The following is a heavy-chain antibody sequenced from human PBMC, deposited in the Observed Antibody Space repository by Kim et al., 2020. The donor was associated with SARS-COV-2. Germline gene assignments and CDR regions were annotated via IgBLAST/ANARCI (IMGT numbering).Heavy chain of an antibody. CDR3: ARVLYDFWSVYSPYYYYGMDV. Sequence: GGSLRLSCAASGFTFSSYGMHWVRQAPGKGLEWVAVIWYGGRNKYDADSVKGRYTISRANSKNPLYLQMNSRRAEDTALYYCARVLYDFWSVYSPYYYYGMDVGAQEPTVPASS. CDR1: GFTFSSYG. D-gene: IGHD3-3*01. J-gene: IGHJ6*02. V-gene: IGHV3-33*01. CDR2: IWYGGRNK.